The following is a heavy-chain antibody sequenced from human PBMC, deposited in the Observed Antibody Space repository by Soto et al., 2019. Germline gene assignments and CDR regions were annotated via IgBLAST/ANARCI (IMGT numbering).Heavy chain of an antibody. Sequence: ASVKVSCKASGYTFTGYYMHWARQAPGQGLEWMGWINPNSGGTNYAQKFQGWVTMTRDTSISTAYMELSRLRSDDTAVYYCARANWNNLYYYYGMDVWGQGTTVTVSS. V-gene: IGHV1-2*04. D-gene: IGHD1-1*01. CDR3: ARANWNNLYYYYGMDV. CDR1: GYTFTGYY. CDR2: INPNSGGT. J-gene: IGHJ6*02.